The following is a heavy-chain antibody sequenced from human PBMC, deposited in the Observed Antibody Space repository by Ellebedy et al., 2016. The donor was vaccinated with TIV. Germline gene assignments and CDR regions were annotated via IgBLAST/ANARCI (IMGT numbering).Heavy chain of an antibody. CDR2: ISAYNGNT. J-gene: IGHJ4*02. Sequence: AALVKVSCKASGGTFSSYAISWVRQAPGQGLEWMGWISAYNGNTNYAQKLQGRVTMTTDTSTSTAYMELRSLRSDDTAVYYCARLTETVVVPSYWGQGTLVTVSS. CDR1: GGTFSSYA. V-gene: IGHV1-18*01. D-gene: IGHD2-2*01. CDR3: ARLTETVVVPSY.